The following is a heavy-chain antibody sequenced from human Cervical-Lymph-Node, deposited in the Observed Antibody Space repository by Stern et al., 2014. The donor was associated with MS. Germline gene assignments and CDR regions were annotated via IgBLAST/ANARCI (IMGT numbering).Heavy chain of an antibody. V-gene: IGHV4-59*01. CDR2: IYYSGTT. CDR3: ARNRYQTTWFDS. D-gene: IGHD1-1*01. CDR1: GGSLTGYY. J-gene: IGHJ5*01. Sequence: VQLVESGPGLVKPSESLSLTCRVSGGSLTGYYCSWIRQSPGKGLEWIGYIYYSGTTQSHPYPVKRLTMSVDTTTNPIFLTVSTVTTEDTAVYYRARNRYQTTWFDSWGQGTLVIVSS.